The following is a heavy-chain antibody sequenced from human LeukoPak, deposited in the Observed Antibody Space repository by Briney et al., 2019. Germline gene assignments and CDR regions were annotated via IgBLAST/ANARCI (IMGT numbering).Heavy chain of an antibody. D-gene: IGHD3-22*01. CDR2: INHSGGT. Sequence: PSETLSLTCAVYGGSFSGYYWSWIRQPPGKGLEWIGEINHSGGTNYNPSLKSRVTISVDRSKNQFSLKLSSVTAADTAVYYCANYDDRSGYYWYDPWGQGTLVSVSS. V-gene: IGHV4-34*01. J-gene: IGHJ5*02. CDR3: ANYDDRSGYYWYDP. CDR1: GGSFSGYY.